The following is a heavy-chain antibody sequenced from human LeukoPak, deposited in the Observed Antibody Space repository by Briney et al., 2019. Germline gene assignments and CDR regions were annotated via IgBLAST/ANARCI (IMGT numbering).Heavy chain of an antibody. Sequence: PGGSLRPSCAASGFTFSSYWMSWVRQAPGKGLEWVANIKQDGSEKYYVDSVKGRFTISRDNAKNSLYLQMNSLRAEDTAVYYCARGGRWLQLRALDYWGQGTLVTVSS. CDR3: ARGGRWLQLRALDY. D-gene: IGHD5-24*01. CDR1: GFTFSSYW. CDR2: IKQDGSEK. J-gene: IGHJ4*02. V-gene: IGHV3-7*01.